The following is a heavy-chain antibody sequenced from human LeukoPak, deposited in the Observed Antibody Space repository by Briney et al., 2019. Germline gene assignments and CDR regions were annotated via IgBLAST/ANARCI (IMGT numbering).Heavy chain of an antibody. CDR3: AREGSGYHTYYFDY. CDR1: GGSISSGVYY. D-gene: IGHD3-22*01. Sequence: PSQTLSLTCTVSGGSISSGVYYWSWFRQPPGKGLECIGYIYYSRSTYYNPSLKSRVTISVDTSKNQFSLKLSSVTAADTAVYYCAREGSGYHTYYFDYWGQGTLVTVSS. CDR2: IYYSRST. J-gene: IGHJ4*02. V-gene: IGHV4-30-4*01.